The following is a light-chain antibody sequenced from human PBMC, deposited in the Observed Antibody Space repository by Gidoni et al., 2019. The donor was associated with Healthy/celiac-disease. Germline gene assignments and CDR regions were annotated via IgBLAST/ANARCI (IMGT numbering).Light chain of an antibody. Sequence: DIQMTQSPSTLSASVGDRVTITCRASQSISSWLAWYQQKPGKAPKLLIYKASSLESGVPSRFSGSGSGTEFTLTISSLQPDDFATYYCQQYNSFPYTFGQGTKLEIK. CDR1: QSISSW. CDR2: KAS. V-gene: IGKV1-5*03. J-gene: IGKJ2*01. CDR3: QQYNSFPYT.